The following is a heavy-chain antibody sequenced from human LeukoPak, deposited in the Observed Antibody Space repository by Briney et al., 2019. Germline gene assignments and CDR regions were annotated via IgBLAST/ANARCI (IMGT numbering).Heavy chain of an antibody. J-gene: IGHJ4*02. Sequence: PGGPLRLSCAASGFTYSSYWMHWVRQPPEKGLVWVSRISSDGGSTTYADSVKGRFTISRDNARNTLYLQMNSLRAEDTAVYYCARSPYGGYGDNWGQGTLVTVSS. D-gene: IGHD4-17*01. CDR2: ISSDGGST. CDR1: GFTYSSYW. V-gene: IGHV3-74*01. CDR3: ARSPYGGYGDN.